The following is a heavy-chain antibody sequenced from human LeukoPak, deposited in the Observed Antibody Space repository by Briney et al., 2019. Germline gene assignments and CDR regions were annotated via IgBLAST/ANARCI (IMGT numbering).Heavy chain of an antibody. J-gene: IGHJ5*02. Sequence: GASVKVSCKASGYTFTSYGISWVRQAPGQGLEWMGWISAYNGNTNYAQKLQGRVTMTTDTSTSTAYMELRSLRSDDTAVYYCARDLGYNLNVDWFDPWGQGTLVTVPS. CDR3: ARDLGYNLNVDWFDP. CDR1: GYTFTSYG. D-gene: IGHD1-20*01. V-gene: IGHV1-18*01. CDR2: ISAYNGNT.